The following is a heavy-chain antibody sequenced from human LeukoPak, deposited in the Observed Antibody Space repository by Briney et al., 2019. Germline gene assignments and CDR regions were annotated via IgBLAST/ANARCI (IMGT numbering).Heavy chain of an antibody. J-gene: IGHJ6*04. Sequence: PSETLSLTCAVYGLTFSGYYWSWIRQPPGKGLEWIGEINHSGSNNANPSLRSRVTISVDTSKNPFSLTLSSVTAADTAVYYCARGGSYYGSGSYYNHKRGYGMDVWGKGTTVTVSS. V-gene: IGHV4-34*01. CDR2: INHSGSN. CDR1: GLTFSGYY. D-gene: IGHD3-10*01. CDR3: ARGGSYYGSGSYYNHKRGYGMDV.